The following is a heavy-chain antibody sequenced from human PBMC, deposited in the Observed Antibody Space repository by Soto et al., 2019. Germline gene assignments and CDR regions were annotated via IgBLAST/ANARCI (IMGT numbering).Heavy chain of an antibody. D-gene: IGHD6-6*01. J-gene: IGHJ4*02. CDR1: GGTFSSYA. Sequence: QVQLVQSGAEVKKPGSSVKVSCKASGGTFSSYAISWVRQAPGQGLEWMGGIIPIFGTANYAQKFQGRVTVTAAEPASTACRERSSLRSEATAGYSCASRLGAIAARPARGYYFDYWGQGTLVTVSS. V-gene: IGHV1-69*01. CDR2: IIPIFGTA. CDR3: ASRLGAIAARPARGYYFDY.